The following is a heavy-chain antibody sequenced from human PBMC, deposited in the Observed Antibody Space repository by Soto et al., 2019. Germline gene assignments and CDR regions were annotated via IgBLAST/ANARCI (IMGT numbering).Heavy chain of an antibody. V-gene: IGHV1-46*01. CDR3: ARDPTRTSIGVAGMDV. Sequence: GASVKVSCKASGYTFTSYYMHWVRQAPGQGLEWMGIINPSGGSTSYAQKFQGRVTMTRDTSTSTVYMELSSPRSEDTAVYYCARDPTRTSIGVAGMDVWGQGTTVTV. CDR2: INPSGGST. CDR1: GYTFTSYY. D-gene: IGHD2-21*01. J-gene: IGHJ6*02.